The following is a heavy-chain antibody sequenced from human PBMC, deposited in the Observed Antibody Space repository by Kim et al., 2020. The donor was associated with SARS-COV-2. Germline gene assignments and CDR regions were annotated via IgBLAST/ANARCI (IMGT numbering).Heavy chain of an antibody. CDR1: GFTFSSYG. CDR2: ISYDGSNK. V-gene: IGHV3-30*18. J-gene: IGHJ6*01. Sequence: GGSLRLSCAASGFTFSSYGMHWVRQAPGKGLEWVAVISYDGSNKYYADSVKGRFTISRDNSKNTLYLQMNSLRAEDTAVYYCAKYGCSSTSCYVGYYYYG. D-gene: IGHD2-2*01. CDR3: AKYGCSSTSCYVGYYYYG.